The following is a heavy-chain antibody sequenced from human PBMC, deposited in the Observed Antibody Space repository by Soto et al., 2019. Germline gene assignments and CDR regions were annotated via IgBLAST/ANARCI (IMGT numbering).Heavy chain of an antibody. CDR3: ARGGGVPALGDP. CDR2: ISTSGNT. D-gene: IGHD3-16*01. Sequence: LSLTCSVSGVSMRNSYWTWIRQSAGKGLEWIGRISTSGNTNYNPSLNSRLTMSVDTSKNQVSLKLTSVTAADTAVYYCARGGGVPALGDPWGQGTLVTVSS. V-gene: IGHV4-4*07. CDR1: GVSMRNSY. J-gene: IGHJ5*02.